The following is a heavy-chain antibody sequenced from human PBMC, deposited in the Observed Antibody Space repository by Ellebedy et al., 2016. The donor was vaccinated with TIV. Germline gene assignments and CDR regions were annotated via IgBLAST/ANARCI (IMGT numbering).Heavy chain of an antibody. CDR2: INQDGSQK. CDR3: ATDGSYGDFRSPAHAFEA. CDR1: GFTFSSYW. Sequence: GGSLRLSCAASGFTFSSYWMTWVRQAPGKGLEWMANINQDGSQKYYVDSVRGRFTISRDNGKNSLYLQMNSLRTEDTAVYYCATDGSYGDFRSPAHAFEAWGQGTMVSVSS. V-gene: IGHV3-7*01. J-gene: IGHJ3*01. D-gene: IGHD4-17*01.